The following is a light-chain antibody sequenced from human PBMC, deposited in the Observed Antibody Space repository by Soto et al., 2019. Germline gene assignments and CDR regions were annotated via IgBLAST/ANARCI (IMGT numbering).Light chain of an antibody. CDR3: QQYNSYPWT. CDR1: ESISSW. Sequence: DIQRTQSPSTMSASIVDTVGITCRASESISSWLAWYQQKPGKAPKLLIYDVSSLESGVPSRFSGSESGTEFTLTISSLQPDDFATYYCQQYNSYPWTFGQGTKVDIK. CDR2: DVS. J-gene: IGKJ1*01. V-gene: IGKV1-5*01.